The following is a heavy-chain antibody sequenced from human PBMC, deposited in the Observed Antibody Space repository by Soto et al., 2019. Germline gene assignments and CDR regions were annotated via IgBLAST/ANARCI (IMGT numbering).Heavy chain of an antibody. Sequence: SETLSLTCTVSGGSISSYYWSWIRQPPGKGLEWIGYIYYSGSTNYNPSLKSRVTISVDTSKNQFSLKLSSVTAADTAVYYCARVENCSGGSCPYDYYGMDVWGQGTTVTVSS. D-gene: IGHD2-15*01. J-gene: IGHJ6*02. CDR3: ARVENCSGGSCPYDYYGMDV. CDR2: IYYSGST. CDR1: GGSISSYY. V-gene: IGHV4-59*01.